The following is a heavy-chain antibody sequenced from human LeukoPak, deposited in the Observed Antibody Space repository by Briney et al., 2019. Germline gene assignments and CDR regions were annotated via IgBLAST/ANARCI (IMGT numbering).Heavy chain of an antibody. CDR1: GDTFSGSY. CDR3: ARGFYGMDV. V-gene: IGHV1-2*05. Sequence: ASLKVSCRGSGDTFSGSYIYWGRQAPGQRLEWMLRINPNSGDTHDAQNCQGRVTLTRDTSINTAHMELRSLRSDDPGVYYCARGFYGMDVWGQGTTVTVSS. CDR2: INPNSGDT. J-gene: IGHJ6*02.